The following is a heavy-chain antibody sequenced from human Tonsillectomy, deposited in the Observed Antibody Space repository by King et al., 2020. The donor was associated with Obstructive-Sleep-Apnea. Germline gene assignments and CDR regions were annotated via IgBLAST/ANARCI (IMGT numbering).Heavy chain of an antibody. J-gene: IGHJ6*02. CDR1: S. V-gene: IGHV3-21*01. CDR3: AREATVTPYYYYGMDV. Sequence: SGDGVREAPGRGLGWVASMRRRSSYIDYAESGEGGFTISRDNAKNSLYLQMNSLRAEDTAVYYCAREATVTPYYYYGMDVWGQGTTVTVSS. D-gene: IGHD4-17*01. CDR2: MRRRSSYI.